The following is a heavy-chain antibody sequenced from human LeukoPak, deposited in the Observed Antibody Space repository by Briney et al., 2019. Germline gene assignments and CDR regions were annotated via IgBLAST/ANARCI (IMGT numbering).Heavy chain of an antibody. CDR2: IIPFLGVV. CDR1: GATDNIDYN. J-gene: IGHJ5*02. V-gene: IGHV1-69*02. Sequence: SVKVSCKAVGATDNIDYNFIWARQAPGQGLQWMGRIIPFLGVVKCAQNFQDRVSLTVDRSTSTMFLELNRLRIDDTAMYFCSPCGHDYDWFGPWGQGTPVTVSS. D-gene: IGHD5-12*01. CDR3: SPCGHDYDWFGP.